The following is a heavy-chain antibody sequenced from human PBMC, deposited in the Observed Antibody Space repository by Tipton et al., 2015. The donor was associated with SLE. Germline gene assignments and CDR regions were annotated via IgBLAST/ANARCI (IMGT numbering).Heavy chain of an antibody. D-gene: IGHD2-2*02. Sequence: TLSLTCTVSGGSISSGDYYWSWIRQPPGKGLEWIGYIYYSGSTNYNPSLKSRLTISVDTSKNQFSLKLTSVTAADTAVYYCARVGDTVVVPAAIGGYYYYYGVDVWGQGTTVTVSS. V-gene: IGHV4-61*08. CDR2: IYYSGST. CDR3: ARVGDTVVVPAAIGGYYYYYGVDV. J-gene: IGHJ6*02. CDR1: GGSISSGDYY.